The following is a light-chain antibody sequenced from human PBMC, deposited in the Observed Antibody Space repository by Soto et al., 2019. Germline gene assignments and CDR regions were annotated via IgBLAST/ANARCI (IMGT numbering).Light chain of an antibody. CDR1: QSVLNNSNRKNF. Sequence: DIVVTQSPASLDVTLGERATINCRSSQSVLNNSNRKNFLAWYQQKPGQPPKLLFYWASTREIGVPARFSGSGSGADFTLTISGLQAEDVGVYYCQQYYSLPYTFGPGTKVDIK. CDR3: QQYYSLPYT. V-gene: IGKV4-1*01. J-gene: IGKJ2*01. CDR2: WAS.